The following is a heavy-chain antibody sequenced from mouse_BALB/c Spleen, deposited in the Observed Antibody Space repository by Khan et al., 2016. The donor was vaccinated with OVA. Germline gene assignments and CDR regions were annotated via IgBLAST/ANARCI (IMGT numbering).Heavy chain of an antibody. CDR1: GFTFSSNT. CDR3: ARVPTFITTALDY. CDR2: ITNGGGST. Sequence: EVELVESGGGLVQPGGSLKLSCAASGFTFSSNTMSWVRQTPEKRLEWVAYITNGGGSTYYPDTVKGRFTISRDNAKNTLYLQMRSLKSEDTAMYYCARVPTFITTALDYWGQGTSVTVAS. V-gene: IGHV5-12-2*01. D-gene: IGHD1-2*01. J-gene: IGHJ4*01.